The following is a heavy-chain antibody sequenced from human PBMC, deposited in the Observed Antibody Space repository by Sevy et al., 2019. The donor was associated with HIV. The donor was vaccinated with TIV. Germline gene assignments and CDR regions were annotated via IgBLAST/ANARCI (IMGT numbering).Heavy chain of an antibody. Sequence: ASVKVYCKASGYTFTSYDIDWVRQATGQGLEWMGWMNPNSGNTGYAQKFQGRVTITRNTSISTAYMELSSLRSEDTAAYYCARGPGIAAAFNWLDPWGQGTLVTVSS. D-gene: IGHD6-13*01. CDR1: GYTFTSYD. V-gene: IGHV1-8*03. CDR2: MNPNSGNT. CDR3: ARGPGIAAAFNWLDP. J-gene: IGHJ5*02.